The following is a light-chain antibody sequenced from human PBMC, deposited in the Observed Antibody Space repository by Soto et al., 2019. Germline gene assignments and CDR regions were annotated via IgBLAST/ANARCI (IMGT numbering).Light chain of an antibody. CDR2: GAS. CDR3: QQYGSSPPYS. Sequence: EIVLTQSPGTLSLSPGERATLSCRASQSVSSSYLAWYQQKPGQAPRLLIYGASSRATGIPDRFSGSGSGTYFTLTISRLEPEDFAVYYCQQYGSSPPYSFGRGTKREIK. V-gene: IGKV3-20*01. J-gene: IGKJ2*01. CDR1: QSVSSSY.